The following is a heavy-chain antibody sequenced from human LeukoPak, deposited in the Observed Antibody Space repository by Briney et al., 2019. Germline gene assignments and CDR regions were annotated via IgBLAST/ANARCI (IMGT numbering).Heavy chain of an antibody. CDR2: INHSGST. CDR3: ARANPTSIVVVPAAMLDY. J-gene: IGHJ4*02. CDR1: GGSFSGYY. D-gene: IGHD2-2*01. V-gene: IGHV4-34*01. Sequence: SETLSLTCAVYGGSFSGYYWSWIRQPPGQGLEWIGEINHSGSTNYNLTLKSRVTISVDTSKNQFSLKLSSVTAEDTAVYYCARANPTSIVVVPAAMLDYWGQGTMVTVSS.